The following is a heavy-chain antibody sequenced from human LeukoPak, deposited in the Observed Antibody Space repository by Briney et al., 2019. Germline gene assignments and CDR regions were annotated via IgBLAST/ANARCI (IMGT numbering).Heavy chain of an antibody. J-gene: IGHJ6*03. Sequence: SGGSLRLSCAASGFTFSSYSMNWVRQAPGKGLEWVSSISSSSSYIYYADSVKGRFTISRDNAKNSLYLQMNSLRAEDTAVYYCAKTIAAAGTGYYYYMDVWGKGTTVTVSS. CDR2: ISSSSSYI. V-gene: IGHV3-21*01. CDR1: GFTFSSYS. CDR3: AKTIAAAGTGYYYYMDV. D-gene: IGHD6-13*01.